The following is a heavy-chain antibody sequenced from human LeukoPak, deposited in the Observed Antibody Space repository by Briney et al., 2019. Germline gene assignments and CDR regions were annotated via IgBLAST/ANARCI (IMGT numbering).Heavy chain of an antibody. Sequence: GGSLRLSCAASGFTFSTYAMHWVRQAPGKGLEWVAVISYDGRNKDYADSVKGRFTISRDNSEHTLYLQMNSLITGDTAVYYCARDMAWFDPWGQGTLVTVSS. V-gene: IGHV3-30*04. CDR2: ISYDGRNK. D-gene: IGHD3-10*01. J-gene: IGHJ5*02. CDR3: ARDMAWFDP. CDR1: GFTFSTYA.